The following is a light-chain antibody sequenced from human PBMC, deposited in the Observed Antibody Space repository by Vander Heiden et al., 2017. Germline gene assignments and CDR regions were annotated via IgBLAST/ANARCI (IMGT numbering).Light chain of an antibody. CDR3: QQSDTFPLT. J-gene: IGKJ4*01. CDR1: QSISNY. Sequence: DIQMTQSPSSLSVSVGDRVTITCRASQSISNYVNWYQYKPGKAPNLLIYSASTLRSGVPSRFSGSGSGTDFTFTISSLQPEDFATYYCQQSDTFPLTFGGGTEVEIK. V-gene: IGKV1-39*01. CDR2: SAS.